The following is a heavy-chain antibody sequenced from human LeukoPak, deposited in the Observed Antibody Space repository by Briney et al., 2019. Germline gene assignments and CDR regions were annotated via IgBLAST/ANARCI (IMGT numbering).Heavy chain of an antibody. CDR2: INPKSGGT. CDR3: ARSRVGTRVRGGLYFYGMDV. D-gene: IGHD3-10*01. CDR1: EYTFTGTY. Sequence: ASVKVPCKASEYTFTGTYMHWVRQAPGQGLEWMGWINPKSGGTNYAQKFQGRVAVTWDTSISAAYMELSRLRSDDMAVYYCARSRVGTRVRGGLYFYGMDVWGQGTTVTVSS. V-gene: IGHV1-2*02. J-gene: IGHJ6*02.